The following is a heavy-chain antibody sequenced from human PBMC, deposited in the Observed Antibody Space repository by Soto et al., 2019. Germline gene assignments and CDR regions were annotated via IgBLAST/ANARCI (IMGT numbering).Heavy chain of an antibody. V-gene: IGHV3-30*03. CDR1: GFTFSDYG. CDR2: ISYDGRVE. J-gene: IGHJ5*01. Sequence: GGSLRLSCAASGFTFSDYGMHWVRQAPGMGLQWVAVISYDGRVEEYADSVKGRFTIVRDISKNTLYLQMNNLGTDDTAVYYCATALSRSLLNWFDSWGQGTLVTVSS. D-gene: IGHD3-10*01. CDR3: ATALSRSLLNWFDS.